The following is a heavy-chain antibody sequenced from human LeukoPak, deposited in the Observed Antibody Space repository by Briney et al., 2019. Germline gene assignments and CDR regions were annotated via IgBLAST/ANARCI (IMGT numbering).Heavy chain of an antibody. J-gene: IGHJ4*02. CDR1: GGSFSGYY. V-gene: IGHV4-34*01. CDR3: ARRSRWLRLGYFDY. Sequence: SETLSLTCAVYGGSFSGYYGSWIRQPPGKGLEWIGEINHSGSTDYNPSLKSRVTISVDTSKNQFSLKLSSVTAADTAVYYCARRSRWLRLGYFDYWGQGTLVTVSS. CDR2: INHSGST. D-gene: IGHD5-12*01.